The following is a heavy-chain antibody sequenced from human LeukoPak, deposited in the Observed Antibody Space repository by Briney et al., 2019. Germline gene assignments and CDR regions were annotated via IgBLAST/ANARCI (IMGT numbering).Heavy chain of an antibody. D-gene: IGHD3-10*01. V-gene: IGHV1-69*04. CDR3: ARDYYGSGSYYFSSDYYYYYGMDV. Sequence: ASVKVSCKASGGTFSSYAISWVRQAPGQGLEWMGRIIPILGIANYAQKFQGRVTITADKSTSTAYMELSSLRSEDTAVYYCARDYYGSGSYYFSSDYYYYYGMDVWGQGTTVTVSS. CDR2: IIPILGIA. CDR1: GGTFSSYA. J-gene: IGHJ6*02.